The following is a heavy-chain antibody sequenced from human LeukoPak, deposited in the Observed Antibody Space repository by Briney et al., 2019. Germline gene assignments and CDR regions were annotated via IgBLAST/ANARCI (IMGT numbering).Heavy chain of an antibody. CDR2: TSDRGDYT. J-gene: IGHJ4*02. Sequence: SGGSLRLSCAASGFTFSSYSMSWVRQAPGKGLEWVSGTSDRGDYTYYADSVKGRFTISRDTSKNTLYLQMNSLKTEDTAMYYCTIGVYWGQGTLVTVSS. V-gene: IGHV3-23*01. CDR3: TIGVY. CDR1: GFTFSSYS.